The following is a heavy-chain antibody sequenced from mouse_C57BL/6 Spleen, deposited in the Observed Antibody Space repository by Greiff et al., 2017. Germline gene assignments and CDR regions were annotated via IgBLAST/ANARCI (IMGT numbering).Heavy chain of an antibody. Sequence: EVKLMESGPELVKPGASVKISCKASGYSFTDYNMNWVKQSNGKSLEWIGVINPNYGTTSYNQKFKGKATLTVDQSSSTAYMQLNSLTSEDSAVYYCARSITTVYAMDYWGQGTSVTVSS. J-gene: IGHJ4*01. V-gene: IGHV1-39*01. CDR1: GYSFTDYN. CDR3: ARSITTVYAMDY. CDR2: INPNYGTT. D-gene: IGHD1-1*01.